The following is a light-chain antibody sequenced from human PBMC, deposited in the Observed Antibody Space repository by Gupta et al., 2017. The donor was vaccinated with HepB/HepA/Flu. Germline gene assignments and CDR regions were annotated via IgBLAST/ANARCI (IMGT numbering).Light chain of an antibody. CDR1: SSDVGGYNH. CDR3: CSYVSRNSFV. V-gene: IGLV2-11*01. J-gene: IGLJ1*01. Sequence: SALTQPRPVSGSPGESVAISCTVTSSDVGGYNHVSWYQQYPGQAPKLMLYDVSKRTSGVPDRFSGSKSGNTASLTISGLQAEDEADYYCCSYVSRNSFVFGTGTKVTAL. CDR2: DVS.